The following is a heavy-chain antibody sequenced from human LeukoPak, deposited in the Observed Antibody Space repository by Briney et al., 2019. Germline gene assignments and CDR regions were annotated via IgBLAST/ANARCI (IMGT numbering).Heavy chain of an antibody. Sequence: PSETLSLTCIVSGGSISGSYWSWIRQPPGKGLEWIGYIHYSGSTNYNPSLKSRVTISVDTSKNQLSLKLSSVTAADTAVYYCARHSPVYYDFDFWGQGTLVTVSS. CDR1: GGSISGSY. CDR3: ARHSPVYYDFDF. V-gene: IGHV4-59*08. CDR2: IHYSGST. D-gene: IGHD3-10*01. J-gene: IGHJ4*02.